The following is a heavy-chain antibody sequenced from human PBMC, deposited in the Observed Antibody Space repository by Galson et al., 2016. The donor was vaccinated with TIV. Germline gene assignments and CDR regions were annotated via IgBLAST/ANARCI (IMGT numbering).Heavy chain of an antibody. Sequence: SLRLSCAASGFTFDDYAMHWVRQAPGKGLEWVSGISWNSAYIAYANSVKGRFTISRDSAKNSLYLQMNSLRAEDTAWYYCAKDLNRGCSSSNCYSYDYYYGLDVWGQGTTVPVSS. D-gene: IGHD2-2*02. CDR3: AKDLNRGCSSSNCYSYDYYYGLDV. CDR1: GFTFDDYA. J-gene: IGHJ6*02. V-gene: IGHV3-9*01. CDR2: ISWNSAYI.